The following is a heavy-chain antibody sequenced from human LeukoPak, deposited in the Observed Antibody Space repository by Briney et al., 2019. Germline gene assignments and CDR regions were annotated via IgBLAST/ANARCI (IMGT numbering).Heavy chain of an antibody. V-gene: IGHV3-48*01. J-gene: IGHJ4*02. D-gene: IGHD6-13*01. CDR3: AKRIPTAGKHYFDN. CDR2: ISSSSSTI. Sequence: PGGSLRLSCAASGFTFSSYSMNWVRQAPGKGLEWVSYISSSSSTIHYADSVKGRFTISRDNAKNSLYLQMNSLRAEDTAVYYCAKRIPTAGKHYFDNWGQGTLVTVSS. CDR1: GFTFSSYS.